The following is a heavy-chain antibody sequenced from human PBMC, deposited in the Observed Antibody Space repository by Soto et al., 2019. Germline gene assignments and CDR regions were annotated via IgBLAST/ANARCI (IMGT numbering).Heavy chain of an antibody. CDR1: GGSFSGYY. CDR2: INHSGST. J-gene: IGHJ5*02. CDR3: ARGRVSKYSSSWYTRGWFDP. V-gene: IGHV4-34*01. D-gene: IGHD6-13*01. Sequence: PSETLPLTCAVYGGSFSGYYWSWIRQPPGKGLEWIGEINHSGSTNYNPSLKSRVTISVDTSKNQFSLKLSSVTAADTAVYYCARGRVSKYSSSWYTRGWFDPWGQGTLVTVSS.